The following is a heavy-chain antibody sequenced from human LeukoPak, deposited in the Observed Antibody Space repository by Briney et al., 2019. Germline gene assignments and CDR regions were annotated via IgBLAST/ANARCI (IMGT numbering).Heavy chain of an antibody. Sequence: SETLSLTCTVSGGSISSYYWSWIRQPPGKGLEWIGYIYYSGSTNYNPSLKSRVTISVDTSKNQFSLKLSSVTAADTAVYYCARDLGYSGFDWAPWGQGTLVTVSS. D-gene: IGHD5-12*01. CDR3: ARDLGYSGFDWAP. V-gene: IGHV4-59*01. CDR2: IYYSGST. J-gene: IGHJ5*02. CDR1: GGSISSYY.